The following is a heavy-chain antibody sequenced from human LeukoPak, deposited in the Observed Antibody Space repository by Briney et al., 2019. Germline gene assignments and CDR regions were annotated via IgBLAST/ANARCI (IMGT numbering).Heavy chain of an antibody. Sequence: SETLSLTCAVYGGSFRGYYWSWIRQPPGKGLEWIGEINHSGSTNYNPSLKSRVTISVDTSKNQFSLKLSSVTAADTAVNYCARRGYYGSGTHAFDIWGQGTMVTVSS. J-gene: IGHJ3*02. CDR2: INHSGST. CDR1: GGSFRGYY. V-gene: IGHV4-34*01. D-gene: IGHD3-10*01. CDR3: ARRGYYGSGTHAFDI.